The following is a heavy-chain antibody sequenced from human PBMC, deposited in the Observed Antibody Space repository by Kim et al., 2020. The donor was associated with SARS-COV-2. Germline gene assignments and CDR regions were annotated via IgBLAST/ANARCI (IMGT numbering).Heavy chain of an antibody. CDR2: IYYSGST. CDR1: GGSISSSSYY. J-gene: IGHJ6*02. V-gene: IGHV4-39*07. D-gene: IGHD1-26*01. Sequence: SETLSLTCTVSGGSISSSSYYWGWIRQPPGKGLEWIGSIYYSGSTYYNPSLKSRVTISVDTSKNQFSLKLSSVTAADTAVYYCARDAIKRIVGATSGMDVWGQGTTVTVSS. CDR3: ARDAIKRIVGATSGMDV.